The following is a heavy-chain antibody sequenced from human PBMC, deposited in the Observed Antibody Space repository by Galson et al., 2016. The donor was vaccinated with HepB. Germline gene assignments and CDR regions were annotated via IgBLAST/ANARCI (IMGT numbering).Heavy chain of an antibody. CDR1: GYTFTNFA. CDR3: ARDFRKTVNPTVWPDP. D-gene: IGHD1-14*01. J-gene: IGHJ2*01. CDR2: INAGNGNT. V-gene: IGHV1-3*01. Sequence: SVKVSCKASGYTFTNFAMHWVRQAPGQRLEWMGWINAGNGNTKYSQKFQGRVTITRDTSASTDFMELSSLRSEDTAVYYGARDFRKTVNPTVWPDPRGPGTQVTVSA.